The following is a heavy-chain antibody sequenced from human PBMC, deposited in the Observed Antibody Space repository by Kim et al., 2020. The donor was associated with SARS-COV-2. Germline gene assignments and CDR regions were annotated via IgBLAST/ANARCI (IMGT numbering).Heavy chain of an antibody. V-gene: IGHV3-33*01. CDR3: ARDSELNLDY. J-gene: IGHJ4*02. CDR2: NK. D-gene: IGHD1-7*01. Sequence: NKYYADSVEGRFTISRDNSKSTLYLQMNSLRAEDTAVYYCARDSELNLDYWGQGTLVTVSS.